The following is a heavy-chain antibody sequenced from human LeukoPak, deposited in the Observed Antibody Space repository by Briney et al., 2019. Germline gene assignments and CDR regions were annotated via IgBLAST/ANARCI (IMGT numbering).Heavy chain of an antibody. D-gene: IGHD2-2*01. J-gene: IGHJ3*02. CDR1: GFTFSSYS. CDR2: ISSSSSTI. CDR3: ARGGPLVPAAMGRHDAFDI. V-gene: IGHV3-48*01. Sequence: QAGGSLRLSCAASGFTFSSYSMNWVRQAPGKGLEWVSYISSSSSTIYYADSVKGRFTISRDNAKNSLYLQMNSLRAEDTAVYYCARGGPLVPAAMGRHDAFDIWGQGTMVTVSS.